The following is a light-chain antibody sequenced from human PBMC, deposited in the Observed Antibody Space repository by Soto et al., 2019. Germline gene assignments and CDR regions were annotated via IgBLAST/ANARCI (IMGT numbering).Light chain of an antibody. V-gene: IGKV3-20*01. Sequence: PGERATLSCRASQNVSSRYFAWYQQKPGQAPRLLIYAASSRATGIPDSFSGSGSGTDFTLTISRLEPEDFAVYYCQQYGSSPTTFGQGTKVEIK. J-gene: IGKJ1*01. CDR1: QNVSSRY. CDR2: AAS. CDR3: QQYGSSPTT.